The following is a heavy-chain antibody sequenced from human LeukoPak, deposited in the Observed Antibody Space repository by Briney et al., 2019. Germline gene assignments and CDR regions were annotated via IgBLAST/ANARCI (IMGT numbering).Heavy chain of an antibody. V-gene: IGHV4-4*02. J-gene: IGHJ5*02. CDR2: INHSGST. CDR3: ARLLLYRWFDP. Sequence: PSGTLSLTCAVSDVSIFRSNWWSWVRQPPGKGLEWIGEINHSGSTNYNPSLKSRVTISVDTSKNQFSLKLSSVTAADTAVYYCARLLLYRWFDPWGQGTLVTVSS. CDR1: DVSIFRSNW. D-gene: IGHD2-2*02.